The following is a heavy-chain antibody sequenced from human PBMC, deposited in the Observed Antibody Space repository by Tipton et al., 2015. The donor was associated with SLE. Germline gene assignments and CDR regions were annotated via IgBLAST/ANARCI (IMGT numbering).Heavy chain of an antibody. CDR1: GGSISSSTYY. D-gene: IGHD6-13*01. Sequence: TLSLTCTVSGGSISSSTYYWGWVRQPPGKGLGWIGNMYNSGSTYFNSSLKSRVTISVDTSKNQFSLKLNSVTAADTAVYYCARLCCIASSGTGYFHHWGQGALVTVSS. J-gene: IGHJ1*01. CDR2: MYNSGST. CDR3: ARLCCIASSGTGYFHH. V-gene: IGHV4-39*07.